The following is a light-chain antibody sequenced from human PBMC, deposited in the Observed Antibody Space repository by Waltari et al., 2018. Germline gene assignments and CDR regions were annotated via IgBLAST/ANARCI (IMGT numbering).Light chain of an antibody. CDR2: DVT. J-gene: IGLJ3*02. CDR1: SSDVGGYNY. Sequence: TGTSSDVGGYNYVSWYQHHPGKAPKLIIYDVTKRPSGVPDRFSASKSDNTASLTISGLQAEDEADYYCCSYAGSITFWVFGGGTKLTVL. V-gene: IGLV2-11*01. CDR3: CSYAGSITFWV.